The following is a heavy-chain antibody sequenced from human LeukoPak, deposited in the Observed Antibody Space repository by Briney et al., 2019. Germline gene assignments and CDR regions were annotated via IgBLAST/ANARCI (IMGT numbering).Heavy chain of an antibody. D-gene: IGHD3-10*01. Sequence: SSETLSLTCAVYGGSFGGYYWSWIRQPPGKGLEWIGEINHSGSTNYNPSLKSRVTISVDTSKNQFSLKLSSVTAADTAVYYCARGRRKVRGVIISLDYWGQGTLVTVSS. CDR1: GGSFGGYY. V-gene: IGHV4-34*01. CDR2: INHSGST. J-gene: IGHJ4*02. CDR3: ARGRRKVRGVIISLDY.